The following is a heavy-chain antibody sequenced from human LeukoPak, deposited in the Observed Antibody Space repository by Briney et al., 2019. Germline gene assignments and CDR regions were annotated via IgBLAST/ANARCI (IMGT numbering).Heavy chain of an antibody. CDR1: GFTFSTYA. J-gene: IGHJ4*02. Sequence: GSLRLSCAASGFTFSTYAMSWVRQAPGKGLEWVSAISGSGGSTYYADSVKGRFTISRDNSKNTLYLQMNSLGAEDTAVYYCARYFDSSGYRPFDYWGQGTLVTDSS. D-gene: IGHD3-22*01. V-gene: IGHV3-23*01. CDR2: ISGSGGST. CDR3: ARYFDSSGYRPFDY.